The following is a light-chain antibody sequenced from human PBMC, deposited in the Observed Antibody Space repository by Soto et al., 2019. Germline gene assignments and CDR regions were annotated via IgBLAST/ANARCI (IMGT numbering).Light chain of an antibody. CDR2: DVS. Sequence: SALTQPRSVSGSPGQSVTISCTGTSSDVGGYNYVSWYQQHPGKAPKLMIYDVSKRPSGVPDRFSGSKSGNTASLTISGLQAEDEADYYCCSYAGRYKVFGSGTKVTVL. CDR3: CSYAGRYKV. CDR1: SSDVGGYNY. J-gene: IGLJ1*01. V-gene: IGLV2-11*01.